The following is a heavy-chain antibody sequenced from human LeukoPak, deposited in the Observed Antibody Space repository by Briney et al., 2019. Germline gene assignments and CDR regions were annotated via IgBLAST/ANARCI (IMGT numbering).Heavy chain of an antibody. CDR2: INWNGGST. CDR3: ARGGLRIAAAV. J-gene: IGHJ4*02. Sequence: GGSLRLSCAASGFTFDDYGMSWVRQAPGKGLEWVSGINWNGGSTGYADSVKGRFTISRDNAKNSLYLQMNSLRAEDTAVYYCARGGLRIAAAVWGQGTLVTVSS. CDR1: GFTFDDYG. D-gene: IGHD6-13*01. V-gene: IGHV3-20*04.